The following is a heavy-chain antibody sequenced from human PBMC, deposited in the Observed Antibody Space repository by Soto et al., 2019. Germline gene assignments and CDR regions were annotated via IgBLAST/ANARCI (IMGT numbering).Heavy chain of an antibody. CDR1: GFTFRRFT. J-gene: IGHJ5*02. D-gene: IGHD6-13*01. CDR3: TRDASRDSSARGWFDP. Sequence: GGSLRRSCAASGFTFRRFTMNWVRQAPGKGLEWVSTISSNSAYIYYTDALRGRFTISRDNAKNSLHLQMNSLRAEDTAVYYCTRDASRDSSARGWFDPWGPGTLLTVSS. V-gene: IGHV3-21*01. CDR2: ISSNSAYI.